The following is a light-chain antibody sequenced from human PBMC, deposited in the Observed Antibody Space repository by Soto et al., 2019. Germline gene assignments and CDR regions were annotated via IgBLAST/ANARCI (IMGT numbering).Light chain of an antibody. CDR3: SSYKDGVTPLYG. Sequence: QSALTQPASVSGSPGQSITISCTGTSSDIGRYNYVSWYQQHPGKAPQLIIYDVTNRPSGVSDRFSGSKSGSTASLTISGLQAEDEADYYCSSYKDGVTPLYGFGPGTKLTVL. CDR2: DVT. CDR1: SSDIGRYNY. J-gene: IGLJ1*01. V-gene: IGLV2-14*03.